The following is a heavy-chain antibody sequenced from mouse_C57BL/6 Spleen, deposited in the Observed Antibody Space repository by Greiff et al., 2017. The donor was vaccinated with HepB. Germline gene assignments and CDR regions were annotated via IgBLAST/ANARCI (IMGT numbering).Heavy chain of an antibody. CDR1: GFTFSSYA. J-gene: IGHJ4*01. CDR2: ISSGGDYI. D-gene: IGHD1-1*01. CDR3: TRDRGTTVVERGYAMDY. V-gene: IGHV5-9-1*02. Sequence: EVQGVESGEGLVKPGGSLKLSCAASGFTFSSYAMSWVRQTPEKRLEWVAYISSGGDYIYYADTVKGRFTISSDNARNTLYLQMSSLKSEDTAMYYCTRDRGTTVVERGYAMDYWGQGTSVTVSS.